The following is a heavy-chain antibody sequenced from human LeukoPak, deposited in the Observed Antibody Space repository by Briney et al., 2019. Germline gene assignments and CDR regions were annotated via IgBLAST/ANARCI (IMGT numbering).Heavy chain of an antibody. J-gene: IGHJ5*02. Sequence: PSETLSLTCTVSGGSISSSSYYWGWIRQPPGKGLEWIGSIYYSGSTYYNPSLKSRVTISVDTSKNQFSLKLSSVTAADTAVYYCARELRPIPEWYYDTMGWFDPWGQGTLVTVSS. V-gene: IGHV4-39*07. D-gene: IGHD3-22*01. CDR2: IYYSGST. CDR1: GGSISSSSYY. CDR3: ARELRPIPEWYYDTMGWFDP.